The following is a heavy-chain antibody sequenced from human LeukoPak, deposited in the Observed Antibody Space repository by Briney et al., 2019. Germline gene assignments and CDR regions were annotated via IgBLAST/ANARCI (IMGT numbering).Heavy chain of an antibody. J-gene: IGHJ4*02. CDR1: VFIFSSYC. V-gene: IGHV3-30*02. D-gene: IGHD3/OR15-3a*01. CDR2: IRYDSGNK. CDR3: AKDFLGRRSLLGFDN. Sequence: PGVSLRLSCASSVFIFSSYCMHWVRQAPAKAREGVAFIRYDSGNKYYADSMKGRFTISRDNSKNTLYLPVNSLRAEDTAVYYCAKDFLGRRSLLGFDNWGQGTLVTVSS.